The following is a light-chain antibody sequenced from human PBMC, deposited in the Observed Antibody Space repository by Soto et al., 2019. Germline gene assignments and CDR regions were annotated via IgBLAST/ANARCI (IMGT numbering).Light chain of an antibody. J-gene: IGLJ2*01. CDR1: SSNIGNNY. CDR2: DNN. V-gene: IGLV1-51*01. Sequence: QSVLTQPPSVSAAPGQKVTISCSGTSSNIGNNYVSWYQHLPGTAPRLLIYDNNKRPSGIPDRFSGSRSATSATLGITGLQTGDEADYYCATWDSSLSAGVFGGGTQLTVL. CDR3: ATWDSSLSAGV.